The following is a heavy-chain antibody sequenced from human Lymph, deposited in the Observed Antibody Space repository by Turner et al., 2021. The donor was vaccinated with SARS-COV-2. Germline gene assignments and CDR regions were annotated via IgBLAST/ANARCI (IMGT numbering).Heavy chain of an antibody. J-gene: IGHJ4*02. V-gene: IGHV3-43*02. D-gene: IGHD5-12*01. CDR3: AKEGLSGRRLQFVPYFAY. CDR2: IRGDGGST. CDR1: GFTFDDYA. Sequence: EVQLVEAGGGVVQPGGSLRLACAASGFTFDDYAMHWVRQAPGKVLEWFSLIRGDGGSTYYADSVKCHFTISRDGSKTSLYLQINSLRTEDTALYYCAKEGLSGRRLQFVPYFAYWGQGTLVSVSS.